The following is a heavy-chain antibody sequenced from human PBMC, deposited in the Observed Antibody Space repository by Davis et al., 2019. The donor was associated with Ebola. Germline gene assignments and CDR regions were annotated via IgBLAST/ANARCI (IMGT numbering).Heavy chain of an antibody. CDR3: ARGRDGYNRGLDY. Sequence: SVKVSCKASGGTFSSYAISWVRQAPGQGLEWMGRIIPILGIANYAQKFQGRVTITADKSTSTAYMELSSLRSEDTAVYYCARGRDGYNRGLDYWGQGTLVTVSS. V-gene: IGHV1-69*04. CDR2: IIPILGIA. J-gene: IGHJ4*02. CDR1: GGTFSSYA. D-gene: IGHD5-24*01.